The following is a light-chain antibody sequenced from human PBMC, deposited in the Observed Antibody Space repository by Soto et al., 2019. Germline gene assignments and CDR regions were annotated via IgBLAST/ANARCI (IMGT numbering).Light chain of an antibody. V-gene: IGLV1-44*01. J-gene: IGLJ3*02. CDR2: TNN. CDR1: SSKIGSNT. Sequence: QSVLTQPPSASGTPGQRVTISCSGSSSKIGSNTVNWYQQLPGTAPKLLIYTNNQRPSGVPDRFSGSKSGTSASLAISGLQYEDEADYYCAAWDDSLKGPVFGGGTKLTVL. CDR3: AAWDDSLKGPV.